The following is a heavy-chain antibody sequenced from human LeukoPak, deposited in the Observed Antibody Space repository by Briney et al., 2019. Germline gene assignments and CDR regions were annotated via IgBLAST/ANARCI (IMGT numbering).Heavy chain of an antibody. CDR1: GLTFSTYG. V-gene: IGHV3-30*02. D-gene: IGHD3-10*01. J-gene: IGHJ4*02. CDR2: VRSDGSNT. CDR3: ARDLVVRGVIVFDY. Sequence: GGSLRLSCAASGLTFSTYGMHWVRQAPGKGLEWVAFVRSDGSNTYHVDSVKGRFTISRDNSKNTLYLQMNSLRAEDTAVYYCARDLVVRGVIVFDYWGQGTLVTVSS.